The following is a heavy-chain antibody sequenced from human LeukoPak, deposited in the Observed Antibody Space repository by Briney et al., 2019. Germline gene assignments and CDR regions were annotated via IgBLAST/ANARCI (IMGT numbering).Heavy chain of an antibody. CDR3: ARDFYGDSAVDY. V-gene: IGHV3-23*01. CDR2: ISGSGGST. D-gene: IGHD4-17*01. J-gene: IGHJ4*02. Sequence: GGSLRLSCAASGFTFSSYAMSWVRQAPGKGLEWVSAISGSGGSTYYADSVKGRFTISRDNAKNSLYLQMNSLRAEDTAVYYCARDFYGDSAVDYWGQGTLVTVSS. CDR1: GFTFSSYA.